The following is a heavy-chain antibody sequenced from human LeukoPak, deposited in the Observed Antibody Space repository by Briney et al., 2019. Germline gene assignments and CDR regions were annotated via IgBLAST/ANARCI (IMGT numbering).Heavy chain of an antibody. Sequence: SVKVSCKASGGTFSSYALSWVRQAPGQGLEWMGRIIPIFGTANYAQKFQGRVTITTDESASTAYMELSSLRSEDTAVYYCARGFYYYYYMDVWGKGTTVTVSS. CDR2: IIPIFGTA. V-gene: IGHV1-69*05. J-gene: IGHJ6*03. CDR1: GGTFSSYA. CDR3: ARGFYYYYYMDV.